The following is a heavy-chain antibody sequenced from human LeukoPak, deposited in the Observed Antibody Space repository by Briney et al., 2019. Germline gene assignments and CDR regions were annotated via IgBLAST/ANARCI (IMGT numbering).Heavy chain of an antibody. CDR2: ISFDGSNK. D-gene: IGHD3/OR15-3a*01. Sequence: GGSLRLSCAASGFTVSRNYMSWVRQAPGKGLEWVAVISFDGSNKYYADSVKGRFTISRDNSKNTLSVQMNSLRPEDTAVYYCAKGDTSWTIDYWGQGTLVTVSS. V-gene: IGHV3-30*18. CDR3: AKGDTSWTIDY. J-gene: IGHJ4*02. CDR1: GFTVSRNY.